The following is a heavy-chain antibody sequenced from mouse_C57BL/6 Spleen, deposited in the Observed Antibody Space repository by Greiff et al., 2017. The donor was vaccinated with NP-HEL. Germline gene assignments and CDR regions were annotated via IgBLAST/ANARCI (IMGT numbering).Heavy chain of an antibody. CDR2: IYPGDGDT. J-gene: IGHJ2*01. V-gene: IGHV1-82*01. D-gene: IGHD1-1*01. CDR3: ARGDYGSSDYFDY. CDR1: GYAFSSSW. Sequence: VNVVESGPELVKPGASVKISCKASGYAFSSSWMNWVKQRPGKGLEWIGRIYPGDGDTNYNGKFKGKATLTSDKSSSTAYMQLSSLTSEDSAVYFCARGDYGSSDYFDYWGQGTTLTVSS.